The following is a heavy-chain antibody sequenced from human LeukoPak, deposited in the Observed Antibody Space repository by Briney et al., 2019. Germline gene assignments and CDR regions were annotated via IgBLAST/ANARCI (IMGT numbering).Heavy chain of an antibody. V-gene: IGHV4-39*01. J-gene: IGHJ4*02. Sequence: SETLSLTCTVSGGSISSSSYYWGWIRQPPGKGLEWIGSSYYSGSTYYDPSLKSRVTISVDTSKNQFSLKLSSVTAADTAVYYCARQLEYYDSSGYGRFDYWGQGTLVTVSS. CDR1: GGSISSSSYY. CDR3: ARQLEYYDSSGYGRFDY. CDR2: SYYSGST. D-gene: IGHD3-22*01.